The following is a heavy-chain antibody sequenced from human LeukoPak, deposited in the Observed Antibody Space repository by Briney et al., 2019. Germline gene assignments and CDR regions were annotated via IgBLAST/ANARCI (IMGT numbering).Heavy chain of an antibody. CDR2: VHYSGSI. CDR1: GGSISNYY. V-gene: IGHV4-59*01. Sequence: PSETLSLTCTVSGGSISNYYWTWIRQPPGKGLEWIGFVHYSGSINYNPSLKSRVTISLDTSKNQFSLKLTSVTAADTAVYYCARGTVPWPWGQGTLVTVSS. CDR3: ARGTVPWP. J-gene: IGHJ5*02.